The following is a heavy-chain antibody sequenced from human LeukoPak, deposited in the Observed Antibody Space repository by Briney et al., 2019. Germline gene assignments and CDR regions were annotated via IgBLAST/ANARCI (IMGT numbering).Heavy chain of an antibody. J-gene: IGHJ6*04. D-gene: IGHD3-3*01. V-gene: IGHV3-15*01. CDR1: GFTFSNAC. CDR2: KSKTDGGTT. Sequence: GGSLRLSCAASGFTFSNACMSWVRQAPGKGLEWVGRKSKTDGGTTDYAAPVKGRFTISRDDSKNTLYLQMNSLKTEDTAVYYCTTKVWSYYYYYGMDVWGKGTTVTVSS. CDR3: TTKVWSYYYYYGMDV.